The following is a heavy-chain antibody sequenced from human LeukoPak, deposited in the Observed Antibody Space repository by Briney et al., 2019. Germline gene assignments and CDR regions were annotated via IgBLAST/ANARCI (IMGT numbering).Heavy chain of an antibody. CDR3: ARHHVIAANRIGLYYYGMDV. CDR1: GYTFTGYY. V-gene: IGHV1-2*02. CDR2: INPNSGGT. J-gene: IGHJ6*02. D-gene: IGHD6-25*01. Sequence: ASVKVSCKASGYTFTGYYMHWVRQAPGQGLEWMGWINPNSGGTNYAQKFQGRFTMTRDTSISTAYMELSRLRSDDTAVYYCARHHVIAANRIGLYYYGMDVWGQGTTVTVSS.